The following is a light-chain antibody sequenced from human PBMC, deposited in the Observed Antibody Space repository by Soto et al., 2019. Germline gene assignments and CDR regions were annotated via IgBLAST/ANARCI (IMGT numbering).Light chain of an antibody. V-gene: IGKV1-12*01. Sequence: DIQMTKSPSSVSASVGDRVTIACRASLGIGSWLAWYQQKRGKAHQLLIHTASSLQSVFPARFSGSGSGTDFTLTIRSLQPEDFATYYCQQAHSFPHTFGQGTTLETK. J-gene: IGKJ2*01. CDR1: LGIGSW. CDR3: QQAHSFPHT. CDR2: TAS.